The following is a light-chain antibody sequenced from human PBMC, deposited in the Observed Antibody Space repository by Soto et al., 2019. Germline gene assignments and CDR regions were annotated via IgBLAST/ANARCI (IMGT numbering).Light chain of an antibody. J-gene: IGLJ1*01. CDR3: SSFPSSSTYV. V-gene: IGLV2-14*01. CDR2: DVS. Sequence: QSALTQPASVSGSPGQSIAISCTGTSSDIGAYNYVSWYQQYPGKAPKLMIYDVSNRPSGVSDRFSGSKSGNTASLTISGLQAEDEAEYYCSSFPSSSTYVFGTATKLTVL. CDR1: SSDIGAYNY.